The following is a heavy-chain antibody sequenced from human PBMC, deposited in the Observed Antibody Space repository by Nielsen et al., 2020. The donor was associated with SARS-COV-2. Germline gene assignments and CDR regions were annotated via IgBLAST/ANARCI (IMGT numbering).Heavy chain of an antibody. V-gene: IGHV3-15*01. CDR2: IKSKIDGGTT. J-gene: IGHJ5*02. CDR1: GFTFSKAW. Sequence: GGSLRLSCVASGFTFSKAWMSWVRQVPGKGLEWVGRIKSKIDGGTTDYAAPVKDRFSISRDDSKNTVYLDMSSLRTEDTAVYYCATARYCSRTSCSAGTDMFDPWGQGTQVIVSS. D-gene: IGHD2-2*01. CDR3: ATARYCSRTSCSAGTDMFDP.